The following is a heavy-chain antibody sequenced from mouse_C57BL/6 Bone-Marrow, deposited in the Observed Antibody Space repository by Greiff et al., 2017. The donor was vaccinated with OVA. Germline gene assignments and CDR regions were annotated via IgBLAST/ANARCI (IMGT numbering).Heavy chain of an antibody. CDR2: IYPGDGDT. D-gene: IGHD4-1*02. J-gene: IGHJ2*01. Sequence: VQLQQSGPELVKPGASVKISCKASGYAFSSSWMNWVKQRPGKGLEWIGRIYPGDGDTNYNGKFKGKATLTADKSSSTAYMQLSSLTSEDSAVYFCARWDSNWALDYWGQGTTLTVSS. CDR3: ARWDSNWALDY. CDR1: GYAFSSSW. V-gene: IGHV1-82*01.